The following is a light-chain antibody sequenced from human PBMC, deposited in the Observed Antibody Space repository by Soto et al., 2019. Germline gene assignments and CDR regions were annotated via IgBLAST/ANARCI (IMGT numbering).Light chain of an antibody. CDR2: DVS. CDR3: SSYTTSSTL. J-gene: IGLJ2*01. Sequence: QSALPQPASVSGSPGPSITISCTGTSGDVGGYDYVYWYQQHPGKAPKLMIYDVSNRPSGVSDRFSGSKSGNTASLTISGLRAEDEADYYCSSYTTSSTLFGGGTKLTVL. V-gene: IGLV2-14*03. CDR1: SGDVGGYDY.